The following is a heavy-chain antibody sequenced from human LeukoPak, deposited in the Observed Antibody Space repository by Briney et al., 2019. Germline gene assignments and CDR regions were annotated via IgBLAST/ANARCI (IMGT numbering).Heavy chain of an antibody. CDR1: GHTSTGYY. V-gene: IGHV1-2*02. CDR2: INPNSGGT. CDR3: ARAQYSGSYHAFDI. Sequence: ASVKVSCKASGHTSTGYYMHWVRQAPGQGLEWMGWINPNSGGTNYAQKFQGRVTMTRDTSISTAYMELSRLRSDDTAVYYCARAQYSGSYHAFDIWGQGTMVTVSS. D-gene: IGHD1-26*01. J-gene: IGHJ3*02.